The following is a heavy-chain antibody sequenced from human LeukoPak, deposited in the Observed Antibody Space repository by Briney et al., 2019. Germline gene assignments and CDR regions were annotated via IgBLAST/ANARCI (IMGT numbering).Heavy chain of an antibody. V-gene: IGHV3-7*02. CDR1: RFTFSSYW. Sequence: GGSLRLSCAASRFTFSSYWMSWVRQAPGKGLEWVANIKQDGSEKYYVDSVKGRFTISRDNAKNSLYLQMNSLRAEDTAVYYCASQGDNDAFDIWGQGTMVTVSS. J-gene: IGHJ3*02. D-gene: IGHD2-21*01. CDR2: IKQDGSEK. CDR3: ASQGDNDAFDI.